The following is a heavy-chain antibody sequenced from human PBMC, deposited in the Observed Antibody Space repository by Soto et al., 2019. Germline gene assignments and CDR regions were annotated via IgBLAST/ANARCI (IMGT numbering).Heavy chain of an antibody. CDR3: ARSSGGTYSYYYYGMDV. J-gene: IGHJ6*02. Sequence: QLQLQESGPGLVKPSETLSLTCTVSGGSISSSSYYWGWIRQPPGKGLEWIGSIYYSGSTYYNPSLKSRVTISVDTSKTQFSLKLSSVTAADTAVYYCARSSGGTYSYYYYGMDVWGQGTTVTVSS. V-gene: IGHV4-39*01. D-gene: IGHD1-26*01. CDR1: GGSISSSSYY. CDR2: IYYSGST.